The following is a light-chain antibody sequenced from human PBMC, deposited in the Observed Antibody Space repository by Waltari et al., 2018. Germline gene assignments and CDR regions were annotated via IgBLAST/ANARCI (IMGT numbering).Light chain of an antibody. Sequence: VLTQSPGTLSLSPGERATLSCWASQMLTKNYLAWYQQKPGQAPRLLIYGASSRAAGSPDRFSGSGSATDFTLTISRLEPEDFAVYYCQQYESSIMYTFGQGTKLEIK. CDR2: GAS. V-gene: IGKV3-20*01. CDR1: QMLTKNY. J-gene: IGKJ2*01. CDR3: QQYESSIMYT.